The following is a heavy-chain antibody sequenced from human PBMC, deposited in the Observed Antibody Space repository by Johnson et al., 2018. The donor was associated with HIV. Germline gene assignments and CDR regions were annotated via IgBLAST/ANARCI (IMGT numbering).Heavy chain of an antibody. CDR1: GFTFSNAW. CDR2: IKSKTDGGTT. D-gene: IGHD5-12*01. Sequence: VQLVESGGGVVQPGRSLRLSCAASGFTFSNAWMSWVRQAPGKGLEWVGRIKSKTDGGTTDYAAPVKGRFTISRDDSKNTLYLQMNSLRAEDTAVYYCARDRRLADAFDIWGQGTMVTVSS. CDR3: ARDRRLADAFDI. V-gene: IGHV3-15*05. J-gene: IGHJ3*02.